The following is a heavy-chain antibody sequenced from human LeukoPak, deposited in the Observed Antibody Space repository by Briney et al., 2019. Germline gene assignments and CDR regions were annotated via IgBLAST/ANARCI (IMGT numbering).Heavy chain of an antibody. CDR1: GYTFTSYD. CDR2: MNPNSGNT. Sequence: ASVKVSCKASGYTFTSYDINWVRQATGQGLEWMGWMNPNSGNTGYAQKFQGRVTMTRNTSISTAYMELSSLGSEDTAVYYCARGKPAASYYYYGMDVWGQGTTVTVSS. V-gene: IGHV1-8*01. D-gene: IGHD2-2*01. CDR3: ARGKPAASYYYYGMDV. J-gene: IGHJ6*02.